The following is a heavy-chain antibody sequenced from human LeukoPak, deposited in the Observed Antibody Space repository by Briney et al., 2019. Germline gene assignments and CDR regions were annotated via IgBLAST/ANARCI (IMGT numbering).Heavy chain of an antibody. D-gene: IGHD2-2*01. CDR2: IYTSGST. CDR3: ARDHLEWWDIVVVPAARRYNWFDP. J-gene: IGHJ5*02. Sequence: SETLSLTCTVSGGSISSYYWSWIRQPAGKGLEWIGRIYTSGSTNYNPSLKSRVTVSVDTSKNQFSLKLSSVTAADTAVYYCARDHLEWWDIVVVPAARRYNWFDPWGQGTLVTVSS. V-gene: IGHV4-4*07. CDR1: GGSISSYY.